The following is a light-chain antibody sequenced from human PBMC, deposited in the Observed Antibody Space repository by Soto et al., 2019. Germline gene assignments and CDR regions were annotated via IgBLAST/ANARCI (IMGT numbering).Light chain of an antibody. CDR2: WAT. CDR3: QHYYTVPVT. Sequence: DIVMTQSPDSLAVSLGERATINCKSSQTVLRSSNNKNHLAWYQQKPGRAPKMLISWATTRESGVPDRFSGGGSGTDFTLTISSVQAEDVAVYYCQHYYTVPVTFGQGTRLEIK. J-gene: IGKJ5*01. V-gene: IGKV4-1*01. CDR1: QTVLRSSNNKNH.